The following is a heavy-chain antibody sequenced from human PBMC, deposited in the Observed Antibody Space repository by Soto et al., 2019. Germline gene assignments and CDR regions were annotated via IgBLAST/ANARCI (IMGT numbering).Heavy chain of an antibody. CDR2: IDPSDSYT. CDR1: GYSFTSYW. D-gene: IGHD3-22*01. CDR3: ASRVGHYTMTLNYGMDV. J-gene: IGHJ6*02. Sequence: PGESLKISCKGSGYSFTSYWISWVRQMPGKGLEWMGRIDPSDSYTNYSPSFQGHVTISADKSISTAYLQWSSLKASDTAMYYCASRVGHYTMTLNYGMDVWGQGTTVTVSS. V-gene: IGHV5-10-1*01.